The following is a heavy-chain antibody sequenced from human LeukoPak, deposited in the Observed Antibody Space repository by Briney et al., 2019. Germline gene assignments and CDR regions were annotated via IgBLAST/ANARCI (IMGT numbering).Heavy chain of an antibody. CDR3: AQRGSGWYEPFDY. J-gene: IGHJ4*02. Sequence: GGSLRLSCAASGFTVSGTYMSWVRQAPGKGLEWVSVIYSAGDTFSADSVKGRFTISRDNSKNTVYLQMNSLRAEDTAVYYCAQRGSGWYEPFDYWGQGTLVTVSS. CDR1: GFTVSGTY. CDR2: IYSAGDT. D-gene: IGHD6-19*01. V-gene: IGHV3-53*01.